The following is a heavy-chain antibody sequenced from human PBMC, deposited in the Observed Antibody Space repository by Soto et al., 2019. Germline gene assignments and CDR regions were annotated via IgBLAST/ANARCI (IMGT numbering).Heavy chain of an antibody. CDR2: IIPIFGTA. V-gene: IGHV1-69*13. Sequence: SVKVSCKASGGTFSSYAISWVRQAPGQGLEWMGGIIPIFGTANYAQKFQGRVTITADESTSTAYMELSSLRSEDTAVYYCARAEVGASFFDYWGQGTLVTVSS. J-gene: IGHJ4*02. CDR1: GGTFSSYA. CDR3: ARAEVGASFFDY. D-gene: IGHD1-26*01.